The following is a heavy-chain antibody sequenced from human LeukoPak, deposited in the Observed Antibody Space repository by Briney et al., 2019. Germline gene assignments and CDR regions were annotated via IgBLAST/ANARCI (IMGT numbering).Heavy chain of an antibody. J-gene: IGHJ5*02. CDR3: ARDNGAYYDFWSGYYNTGWFDP. CDR1: GYIFTTFG. Sequence: ASVKVSCKASGYIFTTFGISWVRQAPGQGLEWMGWISAYNGNTNYAQKLQGRVTMTTDTSTSTAYMELRSLRSDDTAVYYCARDNGAYYDFWSGYYNTGWFDPWGQGTLVTVSS. CDR2: ISAYNGNT. D-gene: IGHD3-3*01. V-gene: IGHV1-18*01.